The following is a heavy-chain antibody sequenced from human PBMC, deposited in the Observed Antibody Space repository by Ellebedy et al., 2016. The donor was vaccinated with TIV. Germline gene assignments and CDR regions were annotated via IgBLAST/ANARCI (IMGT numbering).Heavy chain of an antibody. D-gene: IGHD6-13*01. Sequence: MPSETLSLTCAISGDSVSSNSAAWNWIRQSPSRGLEWLGRTYYRSKWYNDYAVSVKSRITINPDTSKNQFSLQLNSVTPEDTAVYYCAREWGTSSSWSIYYGMDVWGQGTTVTVSS. CDR1: GDSVSSNSAA. V-gene: IGHV6-1*01. CDR3: AREWGTSSSWSIYYGMDV. CDR2: TYYRSKWYN. J-gene: IGHJ6*02.